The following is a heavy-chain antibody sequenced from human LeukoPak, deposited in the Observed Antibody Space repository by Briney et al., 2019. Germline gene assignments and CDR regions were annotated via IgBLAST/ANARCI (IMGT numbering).Heavy chain of an antibody. CDR1: GGSISSGGYY. CDR3: ARAPVTRPGAFDI. D-gene: IGHD3-16*02. CDR2: IYYSGST. V-gene: IGHV4-31*03. J-gene: IGHJ3*02. Sequence: SETLSLTCTVSGGSISSGGYYWSWIRQHPGKGLEWIGYIYYSGSTYYNPSLKSRVTISVDTSKNQFSLKLSSVTAADTAVYYCARAPVTRPGAFDIWGQGTMVTVSS.